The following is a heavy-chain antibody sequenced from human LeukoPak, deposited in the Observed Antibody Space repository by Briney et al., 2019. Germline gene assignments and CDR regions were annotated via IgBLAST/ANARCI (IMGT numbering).Heavy chain of an antibody. CDR1: AFSLNAYN. Sequence: GGSLRLSCAASAFSLNAYNMNWVRQAPGKGLEWVSSISYTGTYIYYADSVKGRFTISRDNAKNSLYLQMNSLRVEDTAVYYCARTHIPQYDFWTASIWGQGTLVAVSS. V-gene: IGHV3-21*01. CDR2: ISYTGTYI. D-gene: IGHD3-3*01. CDR3: ARTHIPQYDFWTASI. J-gene: IGHJ4*02.